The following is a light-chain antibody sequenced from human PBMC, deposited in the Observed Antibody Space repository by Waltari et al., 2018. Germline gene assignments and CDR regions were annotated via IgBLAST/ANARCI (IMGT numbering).Light chain of an antibody. V-gene: IGKV4-1*01. CDR3: QQYYSVSLYS. CDR2: WAS. CDR1: QSLLYSSNNKNY. Sequence: DIVMTQSPDSLAVSLGERATINCKSSQSLLYSSNNKNYLAWYQQKPGQPPKLLIYWASTRESGVPDRFSGSGSGTDFTLTISSLQAEDVAVYYCQQYYSVSLYSCGQGTKLEIK. J-gene: IGKJ2*03.